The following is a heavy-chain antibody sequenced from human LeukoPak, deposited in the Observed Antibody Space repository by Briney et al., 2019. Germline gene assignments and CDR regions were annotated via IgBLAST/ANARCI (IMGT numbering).Heavy chain of an antibody. V-gene: IGHV4-38-2*02. CDR1: GYSISSGYY. CDR2: IYHSGST. D-gene: IGHD3-22*01. Sequence: SETLSLTCTVSGYSISSGYYWGWIRQPPGKGLEWIGGIYHSGSTYYHPSLKSRVTISVDTSKNQFSLKLSSVTAADTAVYYCARDRRASITMIVADWFDPWGQGTLVTVSS. CDR3: ARDRRASITMIVADWFDP. J-gene: IGHJ5*02.